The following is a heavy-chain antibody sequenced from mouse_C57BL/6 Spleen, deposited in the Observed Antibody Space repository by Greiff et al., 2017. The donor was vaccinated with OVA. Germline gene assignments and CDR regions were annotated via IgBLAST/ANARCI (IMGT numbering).Heavy chain of an antibody. CDR2: INPSNGGT. Sequence: QVHVKQPGTELVKPGASVKLSCKASGYTFTSYWMHWVKQRPGQGLEWIGNINPSNGGTNYNEKFKSKATLTVDKSSSTAYMQLSSLTSEDSAVYYCAREELGRGFDYWGQGTTLTVSS. D-gene: IGHD4-1*01. J-gene: IGHJ2*01. CDR3: AREELGRGFDY. V-gene: IGHV1-53*01. CDR1: GYTFTSYW.